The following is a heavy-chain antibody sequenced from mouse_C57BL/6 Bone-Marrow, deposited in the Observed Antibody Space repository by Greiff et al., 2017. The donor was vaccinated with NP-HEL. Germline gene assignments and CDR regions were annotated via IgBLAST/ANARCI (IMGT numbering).Heavy chain of an antibody. V-gene: IGHV5-6*01. CDR1: GFTFSSYG. CDR3: ARRLRLHYFDY. D-gene: IGHD2-4*01. Sequence: EVHLVESGGDLVKPGGSLKLSCAASGFTFSSYGMSWVRQTPDKRLEWVATISSGGSYTYYPDSVKGRFTISRDNAKNTLYLQMSSLKSEDTAMYYCARRLRLHYFDYWGQGTTLTVSS. J-gene: IGHJ2*01. CDR2: ISSGGSYT.